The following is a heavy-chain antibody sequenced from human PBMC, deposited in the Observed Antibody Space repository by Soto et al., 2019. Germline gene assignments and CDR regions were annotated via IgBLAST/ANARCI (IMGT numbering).Heavy chain of an antibody. V-gene: IGHV4-38-2*01. D-gene: IGHD4-17*01. J-gene: IGHJ4*02. CDR3: ALGIYGDNGGGGFDY. CDR2: IYHSGST. Sequence: SETLSLTCAVSGYSISSGYYWGWIRQPPGKGLEWIGSIYHSGSTYYNPSLKSRVTISVDTSKNQFSLKLGSVTAADTAVYYCALGIYGDNGGGGFDYWGQGTLVTVSS. CDR1: GYSISSGYY.